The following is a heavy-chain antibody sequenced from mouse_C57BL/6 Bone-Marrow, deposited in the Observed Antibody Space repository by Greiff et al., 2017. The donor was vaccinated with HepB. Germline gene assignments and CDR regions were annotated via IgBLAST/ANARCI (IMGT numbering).Heavy chain of an antibody. D-gene: IGHD3-2*02. Sequence: QVQLQQPGAELVMPGASVKLSCKASGYTFTSYWMHWVKQRPGQGLEWIGEIDTSDSYTNYNQKFKGKSTLTVDKSSSTAYMQLSSLTSEDSAVYYCAREGLDSSGAWFAYWGQGTLVTVSA. CDR3: AREGLDSSGAWFAY. CDR2: IDTSDSYT. J-gene: IGHJ3*01. CDR1: GYTFTSYW. V-gene: IGHV1-69*01.